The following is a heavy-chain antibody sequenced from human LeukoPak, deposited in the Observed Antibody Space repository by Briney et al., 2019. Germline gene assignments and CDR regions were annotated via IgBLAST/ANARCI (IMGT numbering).Heavy chain of an antibody. D-gene: IGHD1-26*01. CDR2: ISSSGTTI. V-gene: IGHV3-48*03. CDR3: ARGDSGSYYFDY. Sequence: GGSLRLSCAASGFTFSSYEMSWVRQAPGKGLEWVSYISSSGTTIDYADSVKGRFTISRDNAKNSLYLQMNSLRAEDTAVYYCARGDSGSYYFDYWGQGTLVTVSS. J-gene: IGHJ4*02. CDR1: GFTFSSYE.